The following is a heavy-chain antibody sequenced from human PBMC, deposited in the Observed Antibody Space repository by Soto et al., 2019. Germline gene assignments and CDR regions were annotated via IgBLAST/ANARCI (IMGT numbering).Heavy chain of an antibody. CDR3: ARHPLPAYDFWSGYLDY. Sequence: GESLKISCKGSGYSFTSYWISWVRQMPGKGLEWMGRIDPSDSYTNYSPSFQGHVTISADKSISTAYLQWSSLKASDTAMYYCARHPLPAYDFWSGYLDYWGQGTLVTVSS. D-gene: IGHD3-3*01. CDR1: GYSFTSYW. V-gene: IGHV5-10-1*01. CDR2: IDPSDSYT. J-gene: IGHJ4*02.